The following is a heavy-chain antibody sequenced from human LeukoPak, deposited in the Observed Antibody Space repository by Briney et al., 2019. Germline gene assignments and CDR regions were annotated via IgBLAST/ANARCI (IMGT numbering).Heavy chain of an antibody. Sequence: SETLSLTCTVSGGSISSYYWSWIRQPPGKGLEWIGYIYHSGSTDYNPSLKSRVTISVDTSKNQFSLRLTSVTAADTAVYYCARGRELGDWFFDLWGRGTLVTVSS. CDR2: IYHSGST. CDR3: ARGRELGDWFFDL. CDR1: GGSISSYY. J-gene: IGHJ2*01. D-gene: IGHD7-27*01. V-gene: IGHV4-59*01.